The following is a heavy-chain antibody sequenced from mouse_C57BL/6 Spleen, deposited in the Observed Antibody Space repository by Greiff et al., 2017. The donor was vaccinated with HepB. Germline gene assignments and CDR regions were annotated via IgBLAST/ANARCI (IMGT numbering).Heavy chain of an antibody. CDR3: ARGGYEDWFAY. CDR2: IDPSDSHT. CDR1: GYTFTSYW. V-gene: IGHV1-69*01. D-gene: IGHD2-2*01. J-gene: IGHJ3*01. Sequence: QDQLQQPGAELVMPGASVKLSCKASGYTFTSYWMHWVKQRPGQGLEWIGEIDPSDSHTNYNQKFKGKSTLTVDKSSSTAYMQLSSLTSEDSAVYYCARGGYEDWFAYWGQGTLVTVSA.